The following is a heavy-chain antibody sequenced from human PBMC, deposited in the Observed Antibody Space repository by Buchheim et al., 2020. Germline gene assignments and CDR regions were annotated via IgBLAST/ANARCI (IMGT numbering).Heavy chain of an antibody. CDR2: ISYDGSNK. V-gene: IGHV3-30*18. CDR1: GFTFSSYG. J-gene: IGHJ4*02. CDR3: AKDIGDGYTPAYLIY. Sequence: QVQLVESGGGVVQPGRSLRLSCAASGFTFSSYGMHWVRQAPGKGLEWVAVISYDGSNKYYADSVKGRFTISRDNSKNTLYLQMNSLRAEDTAVYYCAKDIGDGYTPAYLIYWGQGTL. D-gene: IGHD5-24*01.